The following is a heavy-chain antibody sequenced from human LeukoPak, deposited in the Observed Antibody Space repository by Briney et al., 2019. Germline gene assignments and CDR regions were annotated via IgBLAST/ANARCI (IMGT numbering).Heavy chain of an antibody. Sequence: GRSLCLSRAASGFTFSKYWILWVRHAPGKGLESVSRINTDGTVTTYPASVKGRFSVSRDNADNPIFLQMNSVRDEDTAVYYCATKQWLAPLPDSSG. D-gene: IGHD6-19*01. CDR2: INTDGTVT. J-gene: IGHJ5*01. CDR1: GFTFSKYW. CDR3: ATKQWLAPLPDS. V-gene: IGHV3-74*01.